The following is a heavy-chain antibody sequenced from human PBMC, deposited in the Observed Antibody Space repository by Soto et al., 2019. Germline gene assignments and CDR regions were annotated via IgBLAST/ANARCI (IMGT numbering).Heavy chain of an antibody. CDR2: ISSTTNYI. CDR1: GFIFTRYS. J-gene: IGHJ4*02. V-gene: IGHV3-21*06. CDR3: ARESEDLTSNFDY. Sequence: GGSLRLSCAASGFIFTRYSMNWVRQAPGKGLEWVSSISSTTNYIYYGDSMKGRFTISRDNAKNSLYLEMNSLRAEDTAVYYCARESEDLTSNFDYWGQGTLVTVS.